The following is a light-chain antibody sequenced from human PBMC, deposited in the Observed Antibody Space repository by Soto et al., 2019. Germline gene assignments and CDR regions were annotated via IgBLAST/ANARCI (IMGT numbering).Light chain of an antibody. CDR1: HHVNKY. J-gene: IGKJ2*01. CDR3: QHHDVAPYT. Sequence: DIPMTQSPSSLSASVGARVSITCQASHHVNKYLTWYQQKPGKAPNLLIYDVSKLKTGVASRFSGSGSGTQFTLTITNLQPEDFATYYCQHHDVAPYTFGQGTRLDI. V-gene: IGKV1-33*01. CDR2: DVS.